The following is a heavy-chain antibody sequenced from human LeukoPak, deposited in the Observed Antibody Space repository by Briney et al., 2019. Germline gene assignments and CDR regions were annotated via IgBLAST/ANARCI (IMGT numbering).Heavy chain of an antibody. CDR2: LYYSGSP. CDR3: ARRGKGYQYMDV. Sequence: SETLSLTCTVSGVSISTSYWSWIRQAPGKGPEYIGHLYYSGSPNYNPSLKSRVTISADTSRNEISLKVKSMTAADTAVYYCARRGKGYQYMDVWGKGTTVIVSS. V-gene: IGHV4-59*08. D-gene: IGHD4-23*01. J-gene: IGHJ6*03. CDR1: GVSISTSY.